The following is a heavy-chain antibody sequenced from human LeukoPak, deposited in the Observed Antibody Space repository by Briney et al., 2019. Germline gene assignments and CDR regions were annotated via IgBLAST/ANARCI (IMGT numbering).Heavy chain of an antibody. J-gene: IGHJ4*02. CDR3: ARTMVRGVNHYFDY. D-gene: IGHD3-10*01. CDR1: GYIFTSYY. Sequence: GASVKVSCTASGYIFTSYYLHWVRQAPGQGLEWMGVINPNGGSTSYAQKLQGRVTVTGDTSTSTVYMELSGLRSEDAAIYYCARTMVRGVNHYFDYWGQGTLVTVSS. V-gene: IGHV1-46*01. CDR2: INPNGGST.